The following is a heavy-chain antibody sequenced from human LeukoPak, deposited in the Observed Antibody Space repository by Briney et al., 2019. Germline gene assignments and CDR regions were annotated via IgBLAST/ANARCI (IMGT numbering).Heavy chain of an antibody. CDR3: ARPQAISADDAFDI. D-gene: IGHD6-13*01. V-gene: IGHV3-7*01. Sequence: GGSLRLSCAASGFTFSSYWMTWVRQAPGKGLEWVANIKQDGSEKYYVGSVQGRFTISRDNAKNSLYLQMNSLRPEDTAVYYCARPQAISADDAFDIWGQGTMVTVSS. J-gene: IGHJ3*02. CDR2: IKQDGSEK. CDR1: GFTFSSYW.